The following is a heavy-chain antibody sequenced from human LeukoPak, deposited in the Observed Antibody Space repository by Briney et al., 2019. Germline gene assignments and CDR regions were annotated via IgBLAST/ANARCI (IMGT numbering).Heavy chain of an antibody. CDR1: GGSISSGGYS. J-gene: IGHJ3*02. CDR3: ARAQGDYGDYSDAFDI. V-gene: IGHV4-30-2*01. CDR2: IYHSGST. D-gene: IGHD4-17*01. Sequence: SETLSLTCAVSGGSISSGGYSWSWIRQPPGKGLEWIGYIYHSGSTYYDPSLKSRVTISVARSKNQFSLKLSSVPAADTAVYYCARAQGDYGDYSDAFDIWGQGTMVTVSS.